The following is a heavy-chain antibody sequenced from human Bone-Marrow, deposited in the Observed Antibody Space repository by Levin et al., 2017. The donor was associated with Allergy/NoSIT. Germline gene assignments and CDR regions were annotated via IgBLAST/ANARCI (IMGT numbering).Heavy chain of an antibody. CDR1: GFTFSSYG. Sequence: GESLKISCAASGFTFSSYGMHWVRQAPGKGLEWVAVISYDGSNKYYADSVKGRFTISRDNSKNTLYLQMNSLRAEDTAVYYCAKDYSPNVVVTAIPPENYGMDVWGQGTTVTVSS. CDR3: AKDYSPNVVVTAIPPENYGMDV. J-gene: IGHJ6*02. V-gene: IGHV3-30*18. CDR2: ISYDGSNK. D-gene: IGHD2-21*02.